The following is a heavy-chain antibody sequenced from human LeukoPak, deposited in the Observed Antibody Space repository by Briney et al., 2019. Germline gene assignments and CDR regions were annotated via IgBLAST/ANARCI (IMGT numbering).Heavy chain of an antibody. Sequence: SETLSLTCAVYGGSFSGYYWSWIRQPPGKGLEWIGYMYYSGSTNYNPSLNSRVTISVDTSKNQFSLNLNSVTAADTAVYYCARIAVAGSVDHWGRGTLVTVSS. CDR2: MYYSGST. D-gene: IGHD6-19*01. V-gene: IGHV4-59*01. CDR3: ARIAVAGSVDH. CDR1: GGSFSGYY. J-gene: IGHJ5*02.